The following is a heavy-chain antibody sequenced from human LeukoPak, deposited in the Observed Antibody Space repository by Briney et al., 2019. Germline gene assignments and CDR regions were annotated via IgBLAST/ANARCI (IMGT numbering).Heavy chain of an antibody. D-gene: IGHD3-10*01. CDR3: ASPLWFGELGGSYAFDI. CDR2: FYYSGST. V-gene: IGHV4-39*01. J-gene: IGHJ3*02. Sequence: PSETLSLTCTVSGGSISSSSYYWGWIRQPPGKGLEWIGSFYYSGSTYYNPSLKSRVTISVDTSKNQFSLKLSSVTAADTAVYYCASPLWFGELGGSYAFDIWGQGTMVTVSS. CDR1: GGSISSSSYY.